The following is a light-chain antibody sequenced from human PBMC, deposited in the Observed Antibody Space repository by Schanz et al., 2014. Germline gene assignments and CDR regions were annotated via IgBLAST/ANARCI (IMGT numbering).Light chain of an antibody. CDR2: AAS. Sequence: IQMTQSPSSLSASTGDRVTITCRASQGISSYLAWYQQKPGKAPKLLIYAASSLQSGVPSRFSGSGSGTDFTLTISSLQPEDFATYYCQQLNSPRTFGGGTKVEIK. J-gene: IGKJ4*01. V-gene: IGKV1-8*01. CDR1: QGISSY. CDR3: QQLNSPRT.